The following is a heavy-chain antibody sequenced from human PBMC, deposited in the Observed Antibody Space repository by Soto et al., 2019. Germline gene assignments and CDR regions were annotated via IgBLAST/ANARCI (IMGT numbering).Heavy chain of an antibody. J-gene: IGHJ4*02. D-gene: IGHD5-12*01. CDR3: ARERGYDSFDY. CDR2: MNPNSGNT. CDR1: GGTFSSYA. Sequence: ASVKVSCKASGGTFSSYAISWVRQATGQGLEWMGWMNPNSGNTGYAQKFQGRVIMTRNTSISTAYMELSSLRSEDTAVYYCARERGYDSFDYWGQGTLVTVSS. V-gene: IGHV1-8*02.